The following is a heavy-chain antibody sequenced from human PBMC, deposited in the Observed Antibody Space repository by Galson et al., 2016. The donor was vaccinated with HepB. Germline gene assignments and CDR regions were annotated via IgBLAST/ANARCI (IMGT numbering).Heavy chain of an antibody. CDR2: ISWNTGTI. Sequence: SLRLSCAASGFTFDDYAMHWVRQAPGKGLEWVSGISWNTGTIGYADSVRGRFSISRDNAKNSLYLQMHGLTAEDTAIYYCAKDLQGSGGNYGAFDSWGQGTLVTVSS. CDR3: AKDLQGSGGNYGAFDS. CDR1: GFTFDDYA. J-gene: IGHJ4*02. V-gene: IGHV3-9*01. D-gene: IGHD3-16*01.